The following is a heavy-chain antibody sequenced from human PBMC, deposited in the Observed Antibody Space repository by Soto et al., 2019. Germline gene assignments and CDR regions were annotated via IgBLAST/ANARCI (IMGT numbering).Heavy chain of an antibody. Sequence: QLQLQESGPGLVKPSETLSLTCTVSGGSISSSSYYWGWIRQPPGKGLEWIGSIYYSGSTYYNPSLKSRVTISVDTSNNQFSLKLSSVTAADTDVYYCARRHDFDAPIDYWGQGTLVTVSS. V-gene: IGHV4-39*01. CDR1: GGSISSSSYY. J-gene: IGHJ4*02. D-gene: IGHD3-3*01. CDR2: IYYSGST. CDR3: ARRHDFDAPIDY.